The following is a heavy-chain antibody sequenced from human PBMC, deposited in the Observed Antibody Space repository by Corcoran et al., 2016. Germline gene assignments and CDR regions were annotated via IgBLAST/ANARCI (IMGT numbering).Heavy chain of an antibody. CDR3: ARGVIMFGGVIGALFDY. Sequence: QVQLQQSGPGLVKPSQTLSLTCAISGDSVSSNSAAWNWIRQSPSRGLEWLGRTYYRSKWYNDYAVSVKSRITINPDTSKTQFSLQLNYVTPEDPALYYCARGVIMFGGVIGALFDYWGQGTLVTVSS. D-gene: IGHD3-16*02. V-gene: IGHV6-1*01. CDR2: TYYRSKWYN. CDR1: GDSVSSNSAA. J-gene: IGHJ4*02.